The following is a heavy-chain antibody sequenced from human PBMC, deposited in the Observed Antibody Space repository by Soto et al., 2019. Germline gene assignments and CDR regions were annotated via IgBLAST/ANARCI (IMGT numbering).Heavy chain of an antibody. CDR2: INHSGST. Sequence: SETLSLTCAVYGGSFSGYYWSWIRQPPGKGLEWIGEINHSGSTNYNPSLKSRVTISVDTSKNQFSLKLSSVTAADTAVYYCACQGRRSRYYARREYYSYGMDVWGQGTTVTVSS. CDR1: GGSFSGYY. D-gene: IGHD3-3*01. J-gene: IGHJ6*02. CDR3: ACQGRRSRYYARREYYSYGMDV. V-gene: IGHV4-34*01.